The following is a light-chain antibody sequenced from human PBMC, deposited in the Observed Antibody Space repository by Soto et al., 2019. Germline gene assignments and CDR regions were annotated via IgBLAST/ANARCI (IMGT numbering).Light chain of an antibody. CDR3: MQALQTPIT. J-gene: IGKJ5*01. Sequence: EIVVTQFPLSLPVTPGESASISCNASQSLLHSNGNNYVDWYLQKPGQSPHVLIFMGSNRASGVPDRFSGSGSATDFALKISRVEAEDVGVYYCMQALQTPITFGQGTRLEIK. V-gene: IGKV2-28*01. CDR1: QSLLHSNGNNY. CDR2: MGS.